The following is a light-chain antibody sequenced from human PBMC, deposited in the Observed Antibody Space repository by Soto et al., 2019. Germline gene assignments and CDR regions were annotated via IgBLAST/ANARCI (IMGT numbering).Light chain of an antibody. CDR1: QHIRDL. CDR3: QHYDHYPWT. J-gene: IGKJ1*01. Sequence: IQMTQSPSMVSASVGDKVIITCRASQHIRDLLAWYQQRPGKAPELLIYKASHLQTGVPSRFSGTGFGTEFTLTLTSLQPDDLATYYCQHYDHYPWTFGQGTKVEV. V-gene: IGKV1-5*03. CDR2: KAS.